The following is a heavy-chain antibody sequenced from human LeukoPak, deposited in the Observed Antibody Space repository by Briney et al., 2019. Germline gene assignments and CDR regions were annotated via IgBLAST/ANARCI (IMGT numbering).Heavy chain of an antibody. J-gene: IGHJ4*02. CDR3: ARHRHYYESSGDTYYFDY. V-gene: IGHV4-59*08. CDR1: GGSISSYY. D-gene: IGHD3-22*01. Sequence: PSETLSLTCTVSGGSISSYYWSWIRQPPGKGLEWIGYIYYTGSTNYNPSLKSRVTISVDTSKKQFSLKLSSVAAADTAVYYCARHRHYYESSGDTYYFDYWGQGTLVTVSS. CDR2: IYYTGST.